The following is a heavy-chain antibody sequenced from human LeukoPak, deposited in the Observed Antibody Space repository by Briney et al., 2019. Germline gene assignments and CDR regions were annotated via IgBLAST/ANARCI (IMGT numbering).Heavy chain of an antibody. CDR3: AREDTVTTAFDI. D-gene: IGHD4-17*01. J-gene: IGHJ3*02. V-gene: IGHV4-59*01. CDR1: GGSISSYY. CDR2: IYYSGST. Sequence: SETLSLTCTVSGGSISSYYWSWIRQPPGKGLEWIGYIYYSGSTNYNPSLKSRVTISVDTSKNQLSLKLSSVTAADTAVYYCAREDTVTTAFDIWGQGTMVTVSS.